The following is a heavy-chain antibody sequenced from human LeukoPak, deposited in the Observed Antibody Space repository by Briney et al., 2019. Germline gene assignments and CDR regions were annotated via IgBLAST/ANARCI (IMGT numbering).Heavy chain of an antibody. V-gene: IGHV3-74*01. Sequence: GGSLRLSCAASGFTFSSYWMHWVRQAPGKGLVWVSRINSDGSSTSYADSVKGRFTISRDNAKNTLYLQMNSLRAEDTAVYYCARETSPYYYDSSGYSTGDCWGQGTLVTVSS. D-gene: IGHD3-22*01. CDR1: GFTFSSYW. CDR2: INSDGSST. CDR3: ARETSPYYYDSSGYSTGDC. J-gene: IGHJ4*02.